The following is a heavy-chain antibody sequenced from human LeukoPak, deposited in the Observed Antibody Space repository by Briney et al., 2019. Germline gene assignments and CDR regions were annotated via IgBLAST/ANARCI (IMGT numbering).Heavy chain of an antibody. Sequence: SVKVSCKASGGTFSSYAISWVRQAPGQGLEWMGGIIPIFGTANYAQKFQGRVTIIADESTSTAYMELSSLRSEDTAVYYCARTDIAAAGNWFDPWGQGTLVTVSS. D-gene: IGHD6-13*01. CDR3: ARTDIAAAGNWFDP. J-gene: IGHJ5*02. CDR1: GGTFSSYA. V-gene: IGHV1-69*13. CDR2: IIPIFGTA.